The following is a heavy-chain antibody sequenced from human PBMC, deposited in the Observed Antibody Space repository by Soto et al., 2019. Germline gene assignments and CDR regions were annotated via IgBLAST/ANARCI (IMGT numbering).Heavy chain of an antibody. D-gene: IGHD3-22*01. CDR2: INAGNGNP. V-gene: IGHV1-3*01. Sequence: GASVKVSCKASGYTFANYAIHWVRQAPGQRLEWMGWINAGNGNPKYSQKFQDRVTISRDTSATTAYMEMSSLRSEDTAVYYCARGSYYYESSGYYPGYWGQGTLVTV. CDR3: ARGSYYYESSGYYPGY. CDR1: GYTFANYA. J-gene: IGHJ4*02.